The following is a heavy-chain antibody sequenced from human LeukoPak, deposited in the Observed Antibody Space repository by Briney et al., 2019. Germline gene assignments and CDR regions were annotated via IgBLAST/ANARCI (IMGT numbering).Heavy chain of an antibody. Sequence: SETLSLTCTVSGGSISSYYWSWIRQPAGKGLESVGRIETSGTTKYNPSLNSRATISVDTSKNQFSLKLNSVTAADTAVYYCARYHMVNRGVNWFDPWAREFWSPSPQ. CDR1: GGSISSYY. J-gene: IGHJ5*02. V-gene: IGHV4-4*07. D-gene: IGHD4-23*01. CDR3: ARYHMVNRGVNWFDP. CDR2: IETSGTT.